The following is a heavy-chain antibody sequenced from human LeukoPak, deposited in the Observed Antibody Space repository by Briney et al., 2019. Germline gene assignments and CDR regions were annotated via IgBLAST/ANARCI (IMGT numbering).Heavy chain of an antibody. CDR2: INHSGST. Sequence: SETLSLTCAVYGGSSSGYYWSWIRQPPGKGLEWIGEINHSGSTNYNPSLKSRVTISVDTSKNQFSLKLSSVAAADTAVYYCARGLRRWLRDPFDYWGQGTLVTGSS. CDR1: GGSSSGYY. D-gene: IGHD5-12*01. CDR3: ARGLRRWLRDPFDY. J-gene: IGHJ4*02. V-gene: IGHV4-34*01.